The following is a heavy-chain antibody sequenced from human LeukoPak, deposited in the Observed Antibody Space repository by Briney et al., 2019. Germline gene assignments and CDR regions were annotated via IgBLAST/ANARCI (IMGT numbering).Heavy chain of an antibody. J-gene: IGHJ4*02. CDR1: GGSFSSEA. Sequence: SVKVSCKAFGGSFSSEAISWVRQAPGQGLEWMGGIIPIFGTANYAQKFQGRVTITTDESTSTAYMEVSSLRSEDTAVYYCGRKAGDCGGGSCYSIDYWGQGTLATVSS. CDR3: GRKAGDCGGGSCYSIDY. D-gene: IGHD2-15*01. CDR2: IIPIFGTA. V-gene: IGHV1-69*05.